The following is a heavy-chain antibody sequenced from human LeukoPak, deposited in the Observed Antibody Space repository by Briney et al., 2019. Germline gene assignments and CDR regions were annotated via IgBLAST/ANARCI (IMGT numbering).Heavy chain of an antibody. CDR3: ARRVTTFLS. Sequence: GGSLRLSCSASGFDLSPYTMNWVRQAPGKGLEWVASTSSTGTYMYYGDSLKGRFTISRDNAKNTLYLQLDSLRAEDTATYYCARRVTTFLSWGKGTLVIVSS. D-gene: IGHD4-17*01. J-gene: IGHJ4*02. CDR2: TSSTGTYM. V-gene: IGHV3-21*01. CDR1: GFDLSPYT.